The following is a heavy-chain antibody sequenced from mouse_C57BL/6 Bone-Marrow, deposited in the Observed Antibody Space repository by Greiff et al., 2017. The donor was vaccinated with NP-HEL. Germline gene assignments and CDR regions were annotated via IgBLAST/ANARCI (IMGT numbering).Heavy chain of an antibody. CDR3: TTEEYYAMDY. CDR2: IDPANGDT. J-gene: IGHJ4*01. CDR1: GFNIKDDY. Sequence: EVQLQQSGAELVRPGASVKLSCTASGFNIKDDYMHWVKQRPEQGLEWIGWIDPANGDTEYASKFQGKATITADTSSNTAYLQLSSLTSEDTAVYYCTTEEYYAMDYGGQGTSVTVSS. V-gene: IGHV14-4*01.